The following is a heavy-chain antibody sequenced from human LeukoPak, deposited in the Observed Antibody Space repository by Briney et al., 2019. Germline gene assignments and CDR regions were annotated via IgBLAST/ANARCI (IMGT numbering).Heavy chain of an antibody. D-gene: IGHD2-21*01. J-gene: IGHJ4*02. CDR1: GFTFSTYG. V-gene: IGHV3-30*18. CDR2: TSYDGGNK. Sequence: GRSLRLSCAASGFTFSTYGMHWVRQAPGKGLEWVAVTSYDGGNKYYADSVRGRFTISRDNSKNTLYLQMNSLRAEDTAVYFCAKDFNRLGYYFDYWGQGTLVTASS. CDR3: AKDFNRLGYYFDY.